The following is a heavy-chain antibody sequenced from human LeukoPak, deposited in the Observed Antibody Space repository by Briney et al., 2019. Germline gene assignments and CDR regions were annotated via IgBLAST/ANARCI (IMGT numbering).Heavy chain of an antibody. CDR2: IYYSGST. D-gene: IGHD4/OR15-4a*01. CDR1: GGSISSNSYY. Sequence: SETLSLTCTVSGGSISSNSYYWGWIRQPPGKGLEWIGSIYYSGSTYYNPSLKSRVTISVDTSKNQFSLKLSSVTAADTAVYYCARHMTMLGAQDYWGQGTLVTVSS. CDR3: ARHMTMLGAQDY. V-gene: IGHV4-39*01. J-gene: IGHJ4*02.